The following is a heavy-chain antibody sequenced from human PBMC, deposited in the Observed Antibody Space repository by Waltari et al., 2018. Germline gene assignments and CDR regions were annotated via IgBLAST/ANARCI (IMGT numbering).Heavy chain of an antibody. V-gene: IGHV3-30*18. CDR2: RTNEGSNK. D-gene: IGHD2-21*01. CDR3: AKDLDECYGYLGP. Sequence: QVQLVESGGGVVQPGRPRRLSSAASGFPFSSHGMHWARQAPGKGLGWVAVRTNEGSNKYDADSVKSRVTISRDNSKNTLYLQMNSLRAEDTAVYYCAKDLDECYGYLGPWGQGTLVTVSS. J-gene: IGHJ5*02. CDR1: GFPFSSHG.